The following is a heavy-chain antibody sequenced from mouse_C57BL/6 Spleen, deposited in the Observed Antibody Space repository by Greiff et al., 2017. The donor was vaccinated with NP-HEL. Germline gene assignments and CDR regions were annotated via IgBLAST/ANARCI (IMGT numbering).Heavy chain of an antibody. CDR2: INPNNGGT. CDR1: GYTFTDYN. Sequence: VQLKQSGPELVKPGASVKMSCKASGYTFTDYNMHWVKQSHGKSLEWIGYINPNNGGTSYNQKFKGKATLTVNKSSSTAYMELRSLTSEDSAVYYCATWGDGYSLAYWGQGTLVTVSA. J-gene: IGHJ3*01. CDR3: ATWGDGYSLAY. D-gene: IGHD2-3*01. V-gene: IGHV1-22*01.